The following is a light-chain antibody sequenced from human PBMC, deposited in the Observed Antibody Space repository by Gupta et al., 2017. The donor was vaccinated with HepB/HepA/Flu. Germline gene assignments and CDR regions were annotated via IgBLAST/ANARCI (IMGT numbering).Light chain of an antibody. CDR1: QSVRSY. CDR3: QQRNSWPIT. Sequence: EVALTQSPATLSLSPGERATLSCRASQSVRSYLAWNQQKPGQAPRLLIYDTSNRATGIPARFSGSGSGTXFTLTIXSREPEDFAVYYCQQRNSWPITFGXGTKVDIK. V-gene: IGKV3-11*01. CDR2: DTS. J-gene: IGKJ4*01.